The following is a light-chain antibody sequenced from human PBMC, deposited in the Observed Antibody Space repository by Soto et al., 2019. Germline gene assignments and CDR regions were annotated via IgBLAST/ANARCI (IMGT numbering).Light chain of an antibody. CDR2: RAS. J-gene: IGKJ4*01. CDR3: QQYGSSPLT. V-gene: IGKV3-20*01. CDR1: QSVSSSY. Sequence: EIVLTQSPGTLSLSPGERATLSCRASQSVSSSYLAWYQQKPGQATKVLIYRASSRATGIPDRFSGSGSGTDFTLTISRLEPEDFAVYYCQQYGSSPLTFGGGTKVEIK.